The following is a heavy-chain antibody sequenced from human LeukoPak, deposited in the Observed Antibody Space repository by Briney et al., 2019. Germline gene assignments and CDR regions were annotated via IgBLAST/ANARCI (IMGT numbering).Heavy chain of an antibody. Sequence: PSETLSLTCTVSGGSISSYYWSWIRQPAGKGLEWIGRIYTSGSTNYNPSLKSRVTISVDTSKNQFSLKLSSVTAADTAVYYCARTITMVRGVIPYYYYGMDVWGQGTTVTVSS. V-gene: IGHV4-4*07. D-gene: IGHD3-10*01. J-gene: IGHJ6*02. CDR2: IYTSGST. CDR3: ARTITMVRGVIPYYYYGMDV. CDR1: GGSISSYY.